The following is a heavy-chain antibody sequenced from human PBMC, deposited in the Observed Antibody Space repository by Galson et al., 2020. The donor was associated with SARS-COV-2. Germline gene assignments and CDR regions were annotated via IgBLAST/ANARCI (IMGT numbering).Heavy chain of an antibody. CDR2: ISYDGSNK. J-gene: IGHJ5*02. CDR3: ARDGGGWFDP. Sequence: GGSLRLSCVASGFTFSSYAMHWVRQAPGKGLEWVAVISYDGSNKYYADSVKGRFTISRDNSKNTLYLQMNSLRAEDTAVYYCARDGGGWFDPWGQGTLVTVSS. D-gene: IGHD3-16*01. CDR1: GFTFSSYA. V-gene: IGHV3-30*04.